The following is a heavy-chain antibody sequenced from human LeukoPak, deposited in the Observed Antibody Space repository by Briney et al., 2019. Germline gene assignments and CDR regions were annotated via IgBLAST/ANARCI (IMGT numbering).Heavy chain of an antibody. V-gene: IGHV4-59*01. J-gene: IGHJ5*02. CDR2: IYYSGTT. Sequence: ASETLTLTCTASGGSISSYYWSWIRQPPGKGLEWIGYIYYSGTTNYNPSLKSRVTISVDTSKNQFSLMLTSVTAADTAVYYCARDRYCSCSFNWFDPWGQGTLVTVSS. D-gene: IGHD2-2*01. CDR1: GGSISSYY. CDR3: ARDRYCSCSFNWFDP.